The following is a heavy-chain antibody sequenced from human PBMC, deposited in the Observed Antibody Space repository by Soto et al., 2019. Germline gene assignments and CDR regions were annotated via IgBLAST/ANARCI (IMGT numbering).Heavy chain of an antibody. J-gene: IGHJ6*04. CDR2: ISAYNGNT. CDR3: ARGLPYYYGSGSYYNYYYGMDV. V-gene: IGHV1-18*01. Sequence: ASVKVSCKASGYTFTSYGISWVRQAPGQGLEWMGWISAYNGNTNYAQKLQGRVTMTTDTSTSTAYMELRSLRSDDTAVYYCARGLPYYYGSGSYYNYYYGMDVWGKGTTVTVSS. D-gene: IGHD3-10*01. CDR1: GYTFTSYG.